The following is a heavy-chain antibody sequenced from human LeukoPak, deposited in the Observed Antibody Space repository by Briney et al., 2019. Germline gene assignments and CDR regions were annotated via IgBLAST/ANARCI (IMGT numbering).Heavy chain of an antibody. CDR3: ARDQRPAAISFDY. J-gene: IGHJ4*02. CDR2: IIPIFGTA. V-gene: IGHV1-69*05. CDR1: GGTFSSYA. D-gene: IGHD2-2*02. Sequence: EASAKVSCKASGGTFSSYAISWVRQAPGQGLEWMGGIIPIFGTANYAQKFQGRVTITTDESTSTAYMELSSLRSEDTAVYYCARDQRPAAISFDYWGQGTLVTVSS.